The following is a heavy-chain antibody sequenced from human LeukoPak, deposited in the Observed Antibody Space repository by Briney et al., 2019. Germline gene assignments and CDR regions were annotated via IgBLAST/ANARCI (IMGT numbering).Heavy chain of an antibody. CDR3: TKSDWFDP. D-gene: IGHD3-3*01. Sequence: SVKGRFTISRDNAKNSLYLQMNSLRAEDTAVYYCTKSDWFDPWGQGTLVTVSS. J-gene: IGHJ5*02. V-gene: IGHV3-21*01.